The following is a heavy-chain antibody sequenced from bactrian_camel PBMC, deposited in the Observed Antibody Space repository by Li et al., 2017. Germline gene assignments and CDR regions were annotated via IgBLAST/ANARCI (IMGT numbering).Heavy chain of an antibody. CDR1: GYSRTDNY. Sequence: HVQLVESGGGSVQAGGFLRLTCVVSGYSRTDNYMAWVRQAPGKERERVARITRDGITTYADSVQDRFTISKDNVKNTLYLQMNSLKPEDTAMYYCAAEAPYYRGRNRCGDDYDYWGQGTQVTVS. V-gene: IGHV3S53*01. CDR3: AAEAPYYRGRNRCGDDYDY. CDR2: ITRDGIT. D-gene: IGHD2*01. J-gene: IGHJ4*01.